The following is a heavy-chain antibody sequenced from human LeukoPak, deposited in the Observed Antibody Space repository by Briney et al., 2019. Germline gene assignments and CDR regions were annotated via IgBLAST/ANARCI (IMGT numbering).Heavy chain of an antibody. Sequence: GGPLRLSCAASGFTFSSHAMSWVRQAPGKGLEWVSAISGSGSNTYYADSVKGRFTISRDNAKNSLYLQMNSLRAEDTALYYCAKGRGYNYGYIFGYFDYWGQGTLVTVSS. CDR3: AKGRGYNYGYIFGYFDY. J-gene: IGHJ4*02. CDR1: GFTFSSHA. D-gene: IGHD5-18*01. V-gene: IGHV3-23*01. CDR2: ISGSGSNT.